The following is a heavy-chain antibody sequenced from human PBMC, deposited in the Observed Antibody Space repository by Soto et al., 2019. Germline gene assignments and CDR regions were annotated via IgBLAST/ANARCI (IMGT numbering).Heavy chain of an antibody. D-gene: IGHD4-17*01. CDR3: ARHSGVTLDYGDYVDWFDP. CDR1: GGSISSYY. Sequence: SETLSLTCTVSGGSISSYYWSWIRQPPGKGLEWIGYIYYSGSTNYNPSLKSRVTISVGTSKNQFSLKLSSVTAADTAVYYCARHSGVTLDYGDYVDWFDPWGQGTLVTVSS. J-gene: IGHJ5*02. CDR2: IYYSGST. V-gene: IGHV4-59*08.